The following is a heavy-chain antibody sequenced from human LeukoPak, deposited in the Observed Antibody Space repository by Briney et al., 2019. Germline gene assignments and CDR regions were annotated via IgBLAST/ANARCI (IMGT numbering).Heavy chain of an antibody. J-gene: IGHJ4*02. V-gene: IGHV4-38-2*02. D-gene: IGHD3-16*02. CDR3: AREAFYDYVWGSYRFDY. CDR2: IYHSGST. Sequence: SETLSLTCTVSGYSISSGYYWGWIRQPPGKGLEWIGSIYHSGSTYYNPSLKSRVTISVDTSKNQFSLKLSSVTAADTAVYYCAREAFYDYVWGSYRFDYWGQGTLVTVSS. CDR1: GYSISSGYY.